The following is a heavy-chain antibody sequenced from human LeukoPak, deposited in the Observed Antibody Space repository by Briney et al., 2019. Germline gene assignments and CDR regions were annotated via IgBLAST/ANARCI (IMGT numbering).Heavy chain of an antibody. D-gene: IGHD6-13*01. CDR1: GFTFSSYE. V-gene: IGHV3-48*03. CDR3: ARSLATSWYSVDY. J-gene: IGHJ4*02. CDR2: ISSSGSTT. Sequence: PGGSLRLSCAASGFTFSSYEMNWVRQAPGKGLEWASHISSSGSTTHYADSVKGRFTISRDNSENRLYLQMNSLRAEDTAVYYCARSLATSWYSVDYWGQGTLVTVSS.